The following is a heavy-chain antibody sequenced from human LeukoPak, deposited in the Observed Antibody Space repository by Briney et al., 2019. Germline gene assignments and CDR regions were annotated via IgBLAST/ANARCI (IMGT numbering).Heavy chain of an antibody. Sequence: SETLSLTCTVSGGSISSSSYYWGCIRQPPGKGLEWIGSIYYSGSTYYNPSLKSRVTISLDTSKNQFSLKLSSVTAADTAVYYCARGPKSKRGYALSGAWGQGTLVTVSS. D-gene: IGHD5-18*01. CDR2: IYYSGST. CDR1: GGSISSSSYY. J-gene: IGHJ5*02. V-gene: IGHV4-39*07. CDR3: ARGPKSKRGYALSGA.